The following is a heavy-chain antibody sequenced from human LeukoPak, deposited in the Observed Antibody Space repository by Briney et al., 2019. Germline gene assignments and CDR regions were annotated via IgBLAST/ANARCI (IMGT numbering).Heavy chain of an antibody. D-gene: IGHD3-22*01. CDR3: ARVQPYDSSPYRAFDI. J-gene: IGHJ3*02. CDR2: IQQDGSEK. Sequence: GGSLRLSCAASGFTFSSYGMHWVRQAPGKGLEWVANIQQDGSEKYYVDSVKGRFTISRDNAKNSLYLQMNSLRAGDTAVYYCARVQPYDSSPYRAFDIWGQGTMVTVSS. V-gene: IGHV3-7*01. CDR1: GFTFSSYG.